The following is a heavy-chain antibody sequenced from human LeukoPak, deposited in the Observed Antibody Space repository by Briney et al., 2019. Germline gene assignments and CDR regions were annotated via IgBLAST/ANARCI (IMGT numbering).Heavy chain of an antibody. J-gene: IGHJ6*02. V-gene: IGHV1-69*04. D-gene: IGHD2-21*02. CDR3: ARGGDSPSDV. CDR2: IIPIFGIA. Sequence: SVKVSCKASGGTFSSYAISWVRQAPRQGLEWMGRIIPIFGIANYAQKFQGRVTITADKSTSTAYMELSSLRSEDTAVYYCARGGDSPSDVWGQGTTVTVSS. CDR1: GGTFSSYA.